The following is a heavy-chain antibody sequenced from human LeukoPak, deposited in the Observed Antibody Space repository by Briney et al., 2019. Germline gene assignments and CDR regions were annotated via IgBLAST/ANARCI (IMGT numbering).Heavy chain of an antibody. V-gene: IGHV5-51*01. J-gene: IGHJ3*02. CDR2: IYPGDSDT. D-gene: IGHD3-10*01. CDR3: ARVRHYYASGSQHDAFDI. CDR1: GYSFTSYW. Sequence: GESLKISCKGSGYSFTSYWIGWVRQMPGKGLEWMGIIYPGDSDTRYSPSFQGQVTISADKSISTAYLQWSSLKASDTAMYYCARVRHYYASGSQHDAFDIWGQGTMVTVSS.